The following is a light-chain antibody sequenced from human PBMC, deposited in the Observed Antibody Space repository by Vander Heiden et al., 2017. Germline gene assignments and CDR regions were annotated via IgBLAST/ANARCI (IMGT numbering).Light chain of an antibody. CDR1: QSVSSN. V-gene: IGKV3-15*01. CDR3: QQNDNWYT. CDR2: VAS. J-gene: IGKJ4*01. Sequence: IGISPSPATLSGSPGERATLSCRASQSVSSNLDWYQQNPVQAPRLLIYVASTRATGIPARFSGTGSGTEFTLTSISLQSEDIAVYYCQQNDNWYTFGGGTKVEIK.